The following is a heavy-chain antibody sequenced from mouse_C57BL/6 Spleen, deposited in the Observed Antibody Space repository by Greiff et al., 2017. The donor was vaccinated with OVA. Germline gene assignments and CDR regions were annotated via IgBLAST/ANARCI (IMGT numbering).Heavy chain of an antibody. V-gene: IGHV1-26*01. CDR3: ARGLSAWFAY. Sequence: EVQLQQSGPELVKPGASVKISCKASGYTFTDYYMNWVKQSHGKSLEWIGDINPNNGGTSYNQKFKGKATLTVDKSSSTAYMELRSLTSEDSAVYYCARGLSAWFAYWGQGTLVTVSA. CDR2: INPNNGGT. D-gene: IGHD1-1*02. CDR1: GYTFTDYY. J-gene: IGHJ3*01.